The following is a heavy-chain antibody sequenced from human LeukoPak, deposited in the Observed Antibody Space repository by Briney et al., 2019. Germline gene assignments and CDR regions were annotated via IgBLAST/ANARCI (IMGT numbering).Heavy chain of an antibody. CDR3: ARGRITMVQGVIITSYYFDY. Sequence: SGGSLRLSCAASGFTFSSYWMHWVRQAPGKGLMWVSRINSDGSSTIYADSVKGRFTISRDNAKNTLYLQMNSLRAEDTAVYYCARGRITMVQGVIITSYYFDYWGQGTLVTVSS. CDR2: INSDGSST. CDR1: GFTFSSYW. V-gene: IGHV3-74*01. D-gene: IGHD3-10*01. J-gene: IGHJ4*02.